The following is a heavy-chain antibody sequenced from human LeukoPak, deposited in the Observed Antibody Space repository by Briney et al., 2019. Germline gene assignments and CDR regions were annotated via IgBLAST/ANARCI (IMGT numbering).Heavy chain of an antibody. D-gene: IGHD4-17*01. Sequence: PSETLSLTCAVYGGSFSGYYWSWIRQPPGKGLEWIGEINHSGSTNYNPSLKSRVIISVDTSKNQFSLKVSSVTAADTAVYYCARGLNGDYETSGVDVWGHGTTVTVSS. V-gene: IGHV4-34*01. J-gene: IGHJ6*02. CDR3: ARGLNGDYETSGVDV. CDR1: GGSFSGYY. CDR2: INHSGST.